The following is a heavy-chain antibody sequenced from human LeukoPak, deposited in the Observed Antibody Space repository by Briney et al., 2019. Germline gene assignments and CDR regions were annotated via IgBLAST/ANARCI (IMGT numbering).Heavy chain of an antibody. Sequence: ASVTVSGKASVHTFTDYYMHWVRQAPGQGLEWMGWINPNRGGTNYAQNFQGRVSMTRDTSISTAYMELSSLRFDDTAVYYCARLGSSDIWGQGTMVTVSS. J-gene: IGHJ3*02. V-gene: IGHV1-2*02. CDR3: ARLGSSDI. CDR2: INPNRGGT. D-gene: IGHD3-16*01. CDR1: VHTFTDYY.